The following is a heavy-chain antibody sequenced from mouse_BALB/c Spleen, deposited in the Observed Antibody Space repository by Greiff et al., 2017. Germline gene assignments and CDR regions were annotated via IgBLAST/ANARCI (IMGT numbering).Heavy chain of an antibody. CDR3: AREAYDYDAMDY. J-gene: IGHJ4*01. D-gene: IGHD6-5*01. Sequence: VQLQQSGAELVRPGTSVKVSCKASGYAFTNYLIEWVKQRPGKGLEWIGVISHGSGGTNYNEKFKGKATLTADKSSSNAYMQLGSLTSDASAFYCCAREAYDYDAMDYWGQGTSVTVSS. CDR2: ISHGSGGT. V-gene: IGHV1-54*01. CDR1: GYAFTNYL.